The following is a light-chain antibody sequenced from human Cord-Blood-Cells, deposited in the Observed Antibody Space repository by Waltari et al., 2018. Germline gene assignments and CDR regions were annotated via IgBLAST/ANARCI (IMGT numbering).Light chain of an antibody. CDR2: KAS. CDR1: QSISSW. CDR3: QQYNSYWT. V-gene: IGKV1-5*03. Sequence: DIQMTQSPSTLSASVGDRVTITCRASQSISSWLAWYQQKPGKAPKLRIYKASSLESGVPSRFSRSGSGTEFTLTISSLQPDDFATYYCQQYNSYWTFGQGTKVEIK. J-gene: IGKJ1*01.